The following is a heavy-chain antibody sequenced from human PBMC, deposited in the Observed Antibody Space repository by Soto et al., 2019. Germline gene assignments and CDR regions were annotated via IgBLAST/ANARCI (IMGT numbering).Heavy chain of an antibody. J-gene: IGHJ4*02. V-gene: IGHV3-64*01. D-gene: IGHD2-15*01. CDR1: GFTFSSYA. CDR3: ARQGSGSYYFDY. CDR2: ISSNGGST. Sequence: EVQLVESGGGLVQPGGSLRLSCAASGFTFSSYAMHWVRQAPGKGLEYVSAISSNGGSTYYANSVKGRFTIPRDNSKNTLYLHMGSLRAEDMAVYYCARQGSGSYYFDYWGQGTLVTVSS.